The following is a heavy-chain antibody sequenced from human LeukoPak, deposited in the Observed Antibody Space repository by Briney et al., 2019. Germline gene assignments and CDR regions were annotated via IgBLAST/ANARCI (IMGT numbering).Heavy chain of an antibody. J-gene: IGHJ4*02. Sequence: SETLSLTCTVSGGSISSYYWSWIRQPPGKGLEWIGYIYHSGLTNYNPSLKSRVTISLDMSKNQFSLKVTSVTAADTAVYYCARDGTGYSSSWFDYWGQGTLVTVSS. V-gene: IGHV4-59*01. CDR2: IYHSGLT. CDR3: ARDGTGYSSSWFDY. CDR1: GGSISSYY. D-gene: IGHD6-13*01.